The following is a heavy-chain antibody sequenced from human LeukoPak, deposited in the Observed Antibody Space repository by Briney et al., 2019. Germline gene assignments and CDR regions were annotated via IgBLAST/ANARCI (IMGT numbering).Heavy chain of an antibody. Sequence: PSETLSLTCTVSGGSISSGGYYWSWIRQHPGKGLEWIGYIYYSGSTYYNPSLKSRVTISVDTSKNQFSLKLSSVTAADTAVYYCARAGRYKGYSNYGYFDYWGQGTLVTVSS. CDR2: IYYSGST. D-gene: IGHD4-4*01. V-gene: IGHV4-31*03. CDR3: ARAGRYKGYSNYGYFDY. J-gene: IGHJ4*02. CDR1: GGSISSGGYY.